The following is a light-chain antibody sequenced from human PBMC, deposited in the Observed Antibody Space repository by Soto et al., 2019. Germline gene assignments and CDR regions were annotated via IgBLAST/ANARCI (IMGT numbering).Light chain of an antibody. V-gene: IGLV7-46*01. Sequence: QAVVTQEPSLTVSPGGTVTLTCASNTGPVTNGHYPYWVQQKPGQAPRTLIYDTRSKHSWTPARFSGSLLGGKAALTLSGAQADDEADYYCLLSSRTTWVFGGGTKLTVL. CDR3: LLSSRTTWV. J-gene: IGLJ3*02. CDR2: DTR. CDR1: TGPVTNGHY.